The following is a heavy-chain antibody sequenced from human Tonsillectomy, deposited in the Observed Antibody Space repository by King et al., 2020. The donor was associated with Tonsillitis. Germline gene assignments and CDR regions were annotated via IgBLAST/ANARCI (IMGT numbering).Heavy chain of an antibody. CDR2: INHSGSI. CDR3: ARGGLTISTSWFDP. Sequence: VQLQQWGAGLLKPSEALSLTCAVYGGSFSGYYWSWIRQSPGKGLEWIGEINHSGSIKYNPSLKSRVTLSVDTFKNQFSLKLTSVTAADTAVFYCARGGLTISTSWFDPWGQGTLVTVSS. J-gene: IGHJ5*01. CDR1: GGSFSGYY. D-gene: IGHD3-3*01. V-gene: IGHV4-34*01.